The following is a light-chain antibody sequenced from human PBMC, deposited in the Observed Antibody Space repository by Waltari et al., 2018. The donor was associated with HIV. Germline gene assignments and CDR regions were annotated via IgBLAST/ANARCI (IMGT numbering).Light chain of an antibody. J-gene: IGLJ2*01. Sequence: SYVLTQPPPVSVAPGQTARITCGGNNIGSTSVHWYQQKPGQAPVLVVYDESDRPSGIPERFSGSNSGNTATLTISRVEAGDEADYHCQVWDSSSDHVLFGGGTKVTVL. CDR1: NIGSTS. CDR3: QVWDSSSDHVL. CDR2: DES. V-gene: IGLV3-21*02.